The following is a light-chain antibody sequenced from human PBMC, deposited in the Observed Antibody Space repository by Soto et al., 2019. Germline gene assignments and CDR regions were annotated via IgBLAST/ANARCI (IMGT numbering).Light chain of an antibody. CDR3: AAWDDSLSVHYV. J-gene: IGLJ1*01. CDR2: RNN. Sequence: QSVLTQAPSASGTAGQRVSISCSGSSSNIGSNYVYWYQQLPGTAPKLLIYRNNQRPSGDPDRFSGSKSGTSASLAISGLRSEDEADYYCAAWDDSLSVHYVFGTGTKVTVL. V-gene: IGLV1-47*01. CDR1: SSNIGSNY.